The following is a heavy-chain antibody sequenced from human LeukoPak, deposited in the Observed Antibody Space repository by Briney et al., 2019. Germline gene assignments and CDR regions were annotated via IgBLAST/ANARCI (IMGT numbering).Heavy chain of an antibody. CDR1: GGSFSGYY. Sequence: SETLSLTCAVYGGSFSGYYWSWLRQPPGKGLEWIGSIYYSGSTYYNPSLKSRVTISVDTSKNQFSLKLSSVTAADTAVYYCARDLLLSSVFDPWGQGTLVTVSS. J-gene: IGHJ5*02. CDR2: IYYSGST. V-gene: IGHV4-34*01. D-gene: IGHD3-10*01. CDR3: ARDLLLSSVFDP.